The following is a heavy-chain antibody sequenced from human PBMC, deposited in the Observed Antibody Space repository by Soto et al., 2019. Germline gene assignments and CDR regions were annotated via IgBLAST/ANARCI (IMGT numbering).Heavy chain of an antibody. Sequence: SETLSLTCTFSDVSIGGNFHYWGWVRQPPGKGLEWIGNIDLGGTKYYNPSLKSRLTMSLDTSKKLLSLELTSVTATDTAVYYCALYQRGYSGGSQFNPWGQGTLVTVSS. CDR1: DVSIGGNFHY. D-gene: IGHD5-12*01. J-gene: IGHJ5*02. V-gene: IGHV4-39*01. CDR2: IDLGGTK. CDR3: ALYQRGYSGGSQFNP.